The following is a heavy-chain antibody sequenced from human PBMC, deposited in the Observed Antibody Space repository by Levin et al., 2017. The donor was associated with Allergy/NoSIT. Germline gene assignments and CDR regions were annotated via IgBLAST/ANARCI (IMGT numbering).Heavy chain of an antibody. V-gene: IGHV3-23*01. CDR3: AKGGGSFSPSDGWFDP. CDR2: ISGSGGST. J-gene: IGHJ5*02. D-gene: IGHD1-26*01. Sequence: GESLKISCAASGFSFSSYAMTWVRQAPGRGLEWVSGISGSGGSTFYADSVKGRFTNSRDNSKNTLYLQMKSLRVDDTAVYYCAKGGGSFSPSDGWFDPWGLGTLVTVSS. CDR1: GFSFSSYA.